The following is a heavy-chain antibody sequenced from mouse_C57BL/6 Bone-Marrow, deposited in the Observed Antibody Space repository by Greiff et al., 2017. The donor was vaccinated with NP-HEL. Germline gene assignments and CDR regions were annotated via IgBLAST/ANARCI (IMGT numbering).Heavy chain of an antibody. CDR1: GYTFTDYE. CDR2: IDPETGGT. D-gene: IGHD2-4*01. J-gene: IGHJ3*01. Sequence: VQLQQSGAELVRPGASVTLSCKASGYTFTDYEMHWVKQTPVHGLEWIGAIDPETGGTAYNQKFKGKAILTADKSSSTAYMELRSLTSEDSAVYYCTDMITEIRFAYWGQGTLVTVSA. CDR3: TDMITEIRFAY. V-gene: IGHV1-15*01.